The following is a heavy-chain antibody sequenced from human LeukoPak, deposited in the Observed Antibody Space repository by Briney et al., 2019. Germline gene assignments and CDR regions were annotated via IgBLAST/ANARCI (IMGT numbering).Heavy chain of an antibody. Sequence: GGSLRLSCAASGFTFSSYAMSWVRQAPGNGLEWVSAISGSGGSTYYADSVKGRFTISRDNSKNTLYLQMNSLRAEDTAVYYCAKVQYYYDRSGYQPFDYWGQGTLVTVSS. CDR2: ISGSGGST. CDR1: GFTFSSYA. J-gene: IGHJ4*02. CDR3: AKVQYYYDRSGYQPFDY. V-gene: IGHV3-23*01. D-gene: IGHD3-22*01.